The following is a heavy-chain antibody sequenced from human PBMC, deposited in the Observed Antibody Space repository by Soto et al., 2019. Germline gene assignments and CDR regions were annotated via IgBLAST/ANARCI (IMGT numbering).Heavy chain of an antibody. V-gene: IGHV1-8*02. Sequence: ASVKVSCKASCDTSTSYGISWVRQATEQGLEWMGCMKPNSGNTGCGQKFQGRVTMTRNTSISAAYMEVSSLRSEATAVDYRARGLQPLTYYSDSSGYYSDYWGQGTLVTVSS. CDR2: MKPNSGNT. J-gene: IGHJ4*02. CDR3: ARGLQPLTYYSDSSGYYSDY. D-gene: IGHD3-22*01. CDR1: CDTSTSYG.